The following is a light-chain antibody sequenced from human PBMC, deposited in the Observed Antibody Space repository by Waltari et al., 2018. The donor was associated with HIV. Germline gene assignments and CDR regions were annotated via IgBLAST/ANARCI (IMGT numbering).Light chain of an antibody. CDR3: QQRINWPLT. Sequence: EIVLTQSPVTLSLSPGERAALSCRASQSVGYFLAWYQQKPGQPPRLLISASSKRAAGTPARFSGSGSKTNCTLTISALEPEDFVVYYCQQRINWPLTFGGGTRLEIK. V-gene: IGKV3-11*01. J-gene: IGKJ4*01. CDR2: ASS. CDR1: QSVGYF.